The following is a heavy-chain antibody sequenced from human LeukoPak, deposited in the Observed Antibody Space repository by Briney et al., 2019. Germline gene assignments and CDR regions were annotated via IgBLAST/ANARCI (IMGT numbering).Heavy chain of an antibody. CDR2: IYYSGST. J-gene: IGHJ6*02. CDR1: GGSISSYY. CDR3: ATTYYDILTDYYYGMDV. Sequence: PSETLSLTCTVSGGSISSYYWSWIRQPPGKVLEWIGYIYYSGSTNYNPSLKSRVTISVDTSKNQFSLKLSSVTAADTAVYYCATTYYDILTDYYYGMDVWGQGTTVTVSS. D-gene: IGHD3-9*01. V-gene: IGHV4-59*13.